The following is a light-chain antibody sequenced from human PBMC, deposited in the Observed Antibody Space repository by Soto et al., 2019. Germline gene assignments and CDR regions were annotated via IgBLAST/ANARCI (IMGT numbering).Light chain of an antibody. CDR3: QQYGSFIT. J-gene: IGKJ5*01. Sequence: ETMLTQSPASLSLSPGERATLSCRASQSVDRYLAWYQQKPGQAPRLLIYDASNRATGIPARFSGSGSGTDFTLTISSLEPEDFAVYYCQQYGSFITFGQGTRLEIK. V-gene: IGKV3-11*01. CDR1: QSVDRY. CDR2: DAS.